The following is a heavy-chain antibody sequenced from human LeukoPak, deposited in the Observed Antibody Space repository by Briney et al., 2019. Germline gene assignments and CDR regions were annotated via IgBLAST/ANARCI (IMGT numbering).Heavy chain of an antibody. Sequence: ASVKVSCKASGYTFTGYYMHWVRQAPGQGLEWVGWISAYNGNTNYAQKLQGRVTMTTDTSTSTAYMELRSLRSDDTAVYYCARDGGSGSYYSLYYYYYYMDVWGKGTTVTVSS. CDR2: ISAYNGNT. J-gene: IGHJ6*03. D-gene: IGHD3-10*01. CDR1: GYTFTGYY. CDR3: ARDGGSGSYYSLYYYYYYMDV. V-gene: IGHV1-18*04.